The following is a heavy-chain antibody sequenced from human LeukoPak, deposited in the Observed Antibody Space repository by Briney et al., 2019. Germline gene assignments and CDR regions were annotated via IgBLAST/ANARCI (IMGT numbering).Heavy chain of an antibody. J-gene: IGHJ5*02. D-gene: IGHD4-17*01. V-gene: IGHV1-18*01. CDR2: ISAYNGNT. Sequence: ASVKVSCKASGYTFTSYGISWVRQAPGQGLEWMGWISAYNGNTNYAQKLQGRVTMTTDTSTSTAYMELRSLRSDDTAVYYCAITTATNPARLFDPWGQGTLVTVSS. CDR3: AITTATNPARLFDP. CDR1: GYTFTSYG.